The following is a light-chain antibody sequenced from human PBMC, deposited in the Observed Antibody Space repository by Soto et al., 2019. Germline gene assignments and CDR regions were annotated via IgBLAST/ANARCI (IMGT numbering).Light chain of an antibody. CDR2: DAS. CDR3: QQRSNWPST. J-gene: IGKJ4*01. V-gene: IGKV3-11*01. Sequence: EIVLTLSPATLSLSPGDRATLSCRASQSVSSYLAWYQQKPGQAPRLLIYDASNRATGIPARFSGSGSGTDFTLTITSLEPEDFAVYYCQQRSNWPSTFGGGTTVEIK. CDR1: QSVSSY.